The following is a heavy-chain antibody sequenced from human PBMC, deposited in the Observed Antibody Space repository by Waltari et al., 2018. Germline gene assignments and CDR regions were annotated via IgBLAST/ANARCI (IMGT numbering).Heavy chain of an antibody. CDR2: IWFGGGNT. V-gene: IGHV3-33*06. CDR3: AKDAFGNTYLDY. J-gene: IGHJ4*02. Sequence: QVQLVESGGGVVQPGMSRRLSCAASGFSLSNFGMHWVRQAPGKGLEWVALIWFGGGNTYYADSVRGRFTISRDNSKNTLYLDINSLRVDDTAIYYCAKDAFGNTYLDYWGQGTLVTVSS. CDR1: GFSLSNFG. D-gene: IGHD3-10*01.